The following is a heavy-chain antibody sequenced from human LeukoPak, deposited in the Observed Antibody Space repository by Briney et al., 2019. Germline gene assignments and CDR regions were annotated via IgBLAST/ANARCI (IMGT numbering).Heavy chain of an antibody. Sequence: PSGTLSLTCVVSGDSIISSHWWSWVRQPPGMGLEWIGEIYHSGSTNYNPPLKSRVMISVDKSRNQFSLNLNSVTAADTAVYYCASARWDYWGQGALVTVSS. CDR1: GDSIISSHW. CDR3: ASARWDY. V-gene: IGHV4-4*02. D-gene: IGHD5-24*01. J-gene: IGHJ4*02. CDR2: IYHSGST.